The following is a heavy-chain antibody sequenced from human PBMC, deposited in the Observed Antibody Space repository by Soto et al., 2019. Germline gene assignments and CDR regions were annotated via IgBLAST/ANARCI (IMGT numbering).Heavy chain of an antibody. CDR2: IYYSGST. J-gene: IGHJ6*02. Sequence: QVQLQESGPGLVKPSETLSLTCTVSGGSISSYYWSWIRQPPGKGLEWIGYIYYSGSTNYNPSLKSRVTISVDTSKNQFSLKLSSVTAADTAMYYCARDGIAAAGPVDYGMDVWGQGTTVTVSS. CDR1: GGSISSYY. V-gene: IGHV4-59*01. D-gene: IGHD6-13*01. CDR3: ARDGIAAAGPVDYGMDV.